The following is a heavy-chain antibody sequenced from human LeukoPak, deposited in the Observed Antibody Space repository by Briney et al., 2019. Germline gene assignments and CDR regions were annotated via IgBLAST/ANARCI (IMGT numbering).Heavy chain of an antibody. J-gene: IGHJ4*02. CDR1: GFTFSSYA. CDR2: ISSSSSTI. D-gene: IGHD3-10*01. CDR3: ARERGRSPFDY. V-gene: IGHV3-48*01. Sequence: PGGSLRLSCAASGFTFSSYAMSWVRQAPGKGLEWVSYISSSSSTIYYADSVKGRFTISRDNAKNSLYLQMNSLRAEDTAVYYCARERGRSPFDYWGQGTLVTVSS.